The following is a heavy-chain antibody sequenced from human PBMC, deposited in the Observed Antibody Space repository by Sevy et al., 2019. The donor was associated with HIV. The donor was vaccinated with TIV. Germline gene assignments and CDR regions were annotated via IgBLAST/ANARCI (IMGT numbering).Heavy chain of an antibody. Sequence: SETLSLTCSVFGDSISTYYWTWIRQPPGKGLEWIGYIYYSGNTNFNPSLKRRVTMSVDTSTNQFSLKLSSVTAADTAVYYCARHWGVTRPFDPWGQGTLVTVSS. V-gene: IGHV4-59*08. CDR2: IYYSGNT. J-gene: IGHJ5*02. CDR3: ARHWGVTRPFDP. D-gene: IGHD4-17*01. CDR1: GDSISTYY.